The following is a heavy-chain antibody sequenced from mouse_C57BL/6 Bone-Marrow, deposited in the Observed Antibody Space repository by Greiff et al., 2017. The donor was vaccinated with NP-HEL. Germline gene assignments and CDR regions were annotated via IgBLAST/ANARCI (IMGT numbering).Heavy chain of an antibody. CDR3: ARRFYGGDYYAMDY. CDR1: GYTFTSYW. CDR2: IDPSDSST. D-gene: IGHD1-1*01. V-gene: IGHV1-50*01. J-gene: IGHJ4*01. Sequence: QVQLQQPGAELVKPGASVKLSCKASGYTFTSYWMQWVKQRPGQGLEWIGEIDPSDSSTNYNQKFKGKATLTVDTSSSTAYMQLSSLTSEDSAVYYCARRFYGGDYYAMDYWGQGTSVTVSS.